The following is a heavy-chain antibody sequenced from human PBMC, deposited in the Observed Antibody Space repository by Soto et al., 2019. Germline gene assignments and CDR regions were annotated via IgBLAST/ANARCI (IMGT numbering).Heavy chain of an antibody. J-gene: IGHJ4*02. CDR2: VNWNGGST. V-gene: IGHV3-20*04. CDR3: VRVARLNFDY. Sequence: GGYLRLSCAASAFTFDDYGMSWARQAPGKGLEWVSGVNWNGGSTGYADSVKGRFTISRDNAKNSLYLQMNILRAEDTAFYYFVRVARLNFDYWGQGT. CDR1: AFTFDDYG.